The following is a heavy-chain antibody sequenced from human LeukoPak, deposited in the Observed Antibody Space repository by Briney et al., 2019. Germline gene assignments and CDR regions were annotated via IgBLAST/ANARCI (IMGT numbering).Heavy chain of an antibody. CDR1: GYTFTGYY. Sequence: ASVKVSCKASGYTFTGYYMHWVRQAPGQGLEWMGRINPNSGGTNYAQKFQGRVTMNRDTSISTAYMELSRLRSDDTAVYYCARALWSGSYYVLGYWGQGTLVTVSS. CDR2: INPNSGGT. J-gene: IGHJ4*02. D-gene: IGHD1-26*01. CDR3: ARALWSGSYYVLGY. V-gene: IGHV1-2*06.